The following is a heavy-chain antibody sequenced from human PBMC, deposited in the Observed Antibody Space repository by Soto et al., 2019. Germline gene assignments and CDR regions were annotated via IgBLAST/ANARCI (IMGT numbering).Heavy chain of an antibody. V-gene: IGHV3-53*05. Sequence: AGGYLRLYCADSGFTDSTNYMNWVREAPGTGLERVSVIYSGGSTDYADSVKGRFSISSDNSKNTLYLQINSLTAEDTDVYYCESVNFSYSGSYYKAAGHAFEIWGQETMVAF. J-gene: IGHJ3*02. CDR2: IYSGGST. CDR3: ESVNFSYSGSYYKAAGHAFEI. D-gene: IGHD3-10*01. CDR1: GFTDSTNY.